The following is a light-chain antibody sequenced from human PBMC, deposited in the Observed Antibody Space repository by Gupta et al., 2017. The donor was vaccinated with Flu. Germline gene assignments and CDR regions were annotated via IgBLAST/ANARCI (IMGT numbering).Light chain of an antibody. J-gene: IGLJ2*01. CDR1: SLRNSY. CDR2: AKN. CDR3: YSPDNTNNHQAV. Sequence: SSELTQDPAVSVALGQTVRITCQGDSLRNSYASWYQQKPGQAPVLVIYAKNIRPSGIPDRFSCSTSGDTASFTITRAQAEDEADYYYYSPDNTNNHQAVFGGGTKLTVL. V-gene: IGLV3-19*01.